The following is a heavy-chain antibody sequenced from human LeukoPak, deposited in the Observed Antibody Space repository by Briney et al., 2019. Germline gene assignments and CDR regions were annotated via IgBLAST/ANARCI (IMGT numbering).Heavy chain of an antibody. V-gene: IGHV3-7*01. J-gene: IGHJ4*02. CDR3: ARFHYCSSTNCYPRHFDY. CDR1: GFTFSSYW. CDR2: IKQDATEQ. D-gene: IGHD2-2*01. Sequence: GGSLRLSCAASGFTFSSYWMSWVRQAPGKGLEWVADIKQDATEQYYVESAKGRFTISRDNAKNSLYLQVNSLRAEDTAVYYCARFHYCSSTNCYPRHFDYWGQGTLVTVSS.